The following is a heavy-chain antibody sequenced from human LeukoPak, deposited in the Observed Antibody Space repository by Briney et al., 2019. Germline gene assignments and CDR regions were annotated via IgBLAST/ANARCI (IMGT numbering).Heavy chain of an antibody. CDR1: GVSFNDYY. J-gene: IGHJ4*02. Sequence: PSETLPLTCAVSGVSFNDYYWSWVRQSPGKGLEWIGEINHSGYTNDSPSLKSRVTISIDTSRKQFSLNLRSVTVADTAVYYCTRMTTGHDYWGQGTLVTVSS. V-gene: IGHV4-34*01. CDR3: TRMTTGHDY. CDR2: INHSGYT. D-gene: IGHD1-14*01.